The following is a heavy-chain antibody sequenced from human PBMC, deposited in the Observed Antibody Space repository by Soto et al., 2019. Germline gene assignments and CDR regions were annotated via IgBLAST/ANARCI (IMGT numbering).Heavy chain of an antibody. D-gene: IGHD4-17*01. CDR3: AMTVIAPSPYLDH. J-gene: IGHJ4*02. V-gene: IGHV4-4*07. Sequence: SETLSLTCSVSGDSISRKYWSWLRQPAGGGLEWIGRIYTTGATNYNSSLKSRVSMSVDTSKNQFSLRLTSVTAADTAVYFCAMTVIAPSPYLDHWGQGLLVTVSS. CDR1: GDSISRKY. CDR2: IYTTGAT.